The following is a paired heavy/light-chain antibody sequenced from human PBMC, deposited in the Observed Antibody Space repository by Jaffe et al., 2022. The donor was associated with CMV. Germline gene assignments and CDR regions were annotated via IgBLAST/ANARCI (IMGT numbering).Light chain of an antibody. V-gene: IGKV3-15*01. Sequence: EIVMTQSPATLSVSPGERATLSCRASQSVSSNLAWYQQKPGQAPRLLIYGASTRATGIPARFSGSGSGTEFTLTISSLQSEDFAVYYCQQYNNWPPSLTFGGGTKVEIK. CDR1: QSVSSN. J-gene: IGKJ4*01. CDR3: QQYNNWPPSLT. CDR2: GAS.
Heavy chain of an antibody. D-gene: IGHD3-10*01. CDR2: IYYSGST. V-gene: IGHV4-59*08. Sequence: QVQLQESGPGLVKPSETLSLTCTVSGGSISSYYWSWIRQPPGKGLEWIGYIYYSGSTNYNPSLKSRVTISVDTSKNQFSLKLSSVTAADTAVYYCASYSGFGELSHYYYYYYYMDVWGKGTTVTVSS. CDR1: GGSISSYY. CDR3: ASYSGFGELSHYYYYYYYMDV. J-gene: IGHJ6*03.